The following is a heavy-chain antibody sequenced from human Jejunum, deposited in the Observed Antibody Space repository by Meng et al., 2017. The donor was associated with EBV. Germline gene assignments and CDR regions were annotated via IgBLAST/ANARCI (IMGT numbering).Heavy chain of an antibody. CDR3: VRDSSFNVH. Sequence: GRLVDSGGGLVKPGGSQSVSCAASGFTFSSYSMNWVRQAPGKGLEWVSYISSGSSFIYYADSVKGRFTISRDDAKNSLSLQMNNLGADDTAVYYCVRDSSFNVHWGQGTLVTVSS. CDR1: GFTFSSYS. D-gene: IGHD3-16*02. V-gene: IGHV3-21*02. CDR2: ISSGSSFI. J-gene: IGHJ4*02.